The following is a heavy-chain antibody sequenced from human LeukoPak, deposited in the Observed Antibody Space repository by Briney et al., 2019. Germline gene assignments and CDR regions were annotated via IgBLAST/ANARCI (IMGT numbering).Heavy chain of an antibody. CDR3: AKLIGWLSNFRLDY. CDR1: GFTFSSYA. Sequence: PGGSLRLSCAASGFTFSSYAMSWVRQAPGKGLEWVSAISGSGGSTYYADSVKGRFTISRDNSKNTLYLQMNSLRAEDTAVYYCAKLIGWLSNFRLDYRGQGTLVTVSS. D-gene: IGHD3-9*01. V-gene: IGHV3-23*01. J-gene: IGHJ4*02. CDR2: ISGSGGST.